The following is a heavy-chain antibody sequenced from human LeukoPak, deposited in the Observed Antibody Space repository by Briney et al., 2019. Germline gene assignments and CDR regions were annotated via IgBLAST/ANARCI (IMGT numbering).Heavy chain of an antibody. CDR3: VRAYSGFSSRGFDY. CDR1: GFTFNSYG. CDR2: IWYDGSNK. D-gene: IGHD5-12*01. V-gene: IGHV3-33*01. J-gene: IGHJ4*02. Sequence: GGSLRLSCAASGFTFNSYGFHWVRQAPGKGLEWVADIWYDGSNKYYADSVKGRFTISRDNSKNTVSLQMTSLRAEDTAVYYCVRAYSGFSSRGFDYWGQGTLVSVSS.